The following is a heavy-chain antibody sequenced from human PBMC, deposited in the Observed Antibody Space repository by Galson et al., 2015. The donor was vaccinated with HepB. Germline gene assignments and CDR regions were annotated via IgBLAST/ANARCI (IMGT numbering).Heavy chain of an antibody. V-gene: IGHV1-46*04. J-gene: IGHJ6*02. D-gene: IGHD3-16*01. CDR2: INPSGGST. CDR1: GYTFTSYY. Sequence: SVKVSCKASGYTFTSYYMHWVRQAPGQGLEWMGIINPSGGSTSYAQKLQGRVTMTRDTSTSTVYMELSSLRSEDTAVYYCARGRRMGELDAYYGMDVWGQGTTVTVSS. CDR3: ARGRRMGELDAYYGMDV.